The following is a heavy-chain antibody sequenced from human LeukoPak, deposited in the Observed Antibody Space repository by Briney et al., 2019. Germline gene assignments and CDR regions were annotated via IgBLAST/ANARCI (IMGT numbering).Heavy chain of an antibody. D-gene: IGHD3-22*01. CDR2: INYKADGGTT. J-gene: IGHJ4*02. CDR1: GFTFSNAW. V-gene: IGHV3-15*01. CDR3: TTHHTFYQDSSGYYRGFDN. Sequence: GWSLRLSCAASGFTFSNAWMNWVRQAPGKGLEWVGRINYKADGGTTDYATPVKGRFTISRDDSKNTLYLQMNGLKTEDTAVYYCTTHHTFYQDSSGYYRGFDNWGQGTLVTVSS.